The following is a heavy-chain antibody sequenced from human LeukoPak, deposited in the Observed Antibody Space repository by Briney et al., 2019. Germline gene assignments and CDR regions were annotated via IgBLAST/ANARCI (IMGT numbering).Heavy chain of an antibody. J-gene: IGHJ4*02. CDR3: ARARSIIAARRGVYFDY. D-gene: IGHD6-6*01. V-gene: IGHV1-2*02. Sequence: GASVKVSCKASGYTFTCYYIHWVRQGPGQGLEWMGWINPNSGGTNYAQKFQGRVTMTRDTSISTAYMELSRLRSDDTAVYYCARARSIIAARRGVYFDYWGQGTLVTVSS. CDR2: INPNSGGT. CDR1: GYTFTCYY.